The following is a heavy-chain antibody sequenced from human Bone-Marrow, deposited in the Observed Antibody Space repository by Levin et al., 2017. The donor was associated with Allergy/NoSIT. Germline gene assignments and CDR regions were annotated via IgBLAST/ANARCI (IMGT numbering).Heavy chain of an antibody. J-gene: IGHJ4*02. V-gene: IGHV3-9*01. CDR2: IRRYRGGS. D-gene: IGHD3-3*01. Sequence: QPGGSLRLSCAASGFNFDSYDMHWVRRPPGKGLEWVSSIRRYRGGSAYADSVRGRFTISRDDATDSLYLQIDTLRPEDTAFYYCAKAGDYYEHWSGYFKQGYYFDYLGQGTLVTVSS. CDR1: GFNFDSYD. CDR3: AKAGDYYEHWSGYFKQGYYFDY.